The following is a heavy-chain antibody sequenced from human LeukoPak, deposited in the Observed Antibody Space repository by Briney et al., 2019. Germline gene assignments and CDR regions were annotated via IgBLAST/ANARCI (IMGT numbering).Heavy chain of an antibody. V-gene: IGHV3-23*01. CDR1: GFTFSSYA. Sequence: GGSLRLSCAASGFTFSSYAMSWVRQAPGKGLEWVSAISGSGGSTYYADSVKGRFTISRDNSKNTLYLQMNSLRAEDTAVYYCAKESIVAAGNVKYFDYWGQGTLVTVSS. D-gene: IGHD6-13*01. J-gene: IGHJ4*02. CDR2: ISGSGGST. CDR3: AKESIVAAGNVKYFDY.